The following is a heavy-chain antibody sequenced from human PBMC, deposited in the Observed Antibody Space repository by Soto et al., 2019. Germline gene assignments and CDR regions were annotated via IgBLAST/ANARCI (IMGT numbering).Heavy chain of an antibody. Sequence: TSETLSLTCAVYGGSFSGYYWSWIRQPPGKGLEWIGEINHSGSTNYNPSLKSRVTISVDTSKNQFSLKLSSVTAADAAVYYCARGLSNWNSAYYFDYWGQGTLVTVSS. D-gene: IGHD1-7*01. V-gene: IGHV4-34*01. J-gene: IGHJ4*02. CDR3: ARGLSNWNSAYYFDY. CDR2: INHSGST. CDR1: GGSFSGYY.